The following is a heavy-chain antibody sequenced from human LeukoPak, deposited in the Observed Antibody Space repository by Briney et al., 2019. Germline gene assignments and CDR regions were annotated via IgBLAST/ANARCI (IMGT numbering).Heavy chain of an antibody. Sequence: QPGRSLRLSCAASGFTFSSYGMHWVRQAPGKGLGWVAVIWYDGSNKYYADSVKGRFTISRDNAKNSLYLQMNSLRAEYTAVNYCARDSRNAADYYYYYIDVSGERTTVTVSS. CDR2: IWYDGSNK. J-gene: IGHJ6*03. V-gene: IGHV3-33*01. CDR3: ARDSRNAADYYYYYIDV. CDR1: GFTFSSYG.